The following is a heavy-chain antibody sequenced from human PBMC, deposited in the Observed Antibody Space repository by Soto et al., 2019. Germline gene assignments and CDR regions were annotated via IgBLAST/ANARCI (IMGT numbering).Heavy chain of an antibody. CDR3: ARVGGYDFHFDY. CDR2: INHSGST. D-gene: IGHD5-12*01. CDR1: GGSFSGYY. J-gene: IGHJ4*02. Sequence: QVQLQQWGAGLLKPSETLSLTCAVYGGSFSGYYWSWIRQPPGKGLEWIGEINHSGSTNYNPSPKSRVTISVDTSKNQFSLKLSSVTAADTAVYYCARVGGYDFHFDYWGQGTLVTVSS. V-gene: IGHV4-34*01.